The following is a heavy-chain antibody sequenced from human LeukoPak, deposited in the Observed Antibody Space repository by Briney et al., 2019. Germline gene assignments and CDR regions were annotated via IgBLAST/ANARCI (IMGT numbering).Heavy chain of an antibody. J-gene: IGHJ5*02. CDR1: GFTFSSFA. Sequence: GGSLRLSCAASGFTFSSFAMSWVRQAPGKGLEWVSGISGSGGSTYYADSVKGRFTISRDNSKTTLYLLMDSLRAEDTDVYYCAKALSSSWYGGFDPWGQGSLVTVSS. CDR2: ISGSGGST. V-gene: IGHV3-23*01. CDR3: AKALSSSWYGGFDP. D-gene: IGHD6-13*01.